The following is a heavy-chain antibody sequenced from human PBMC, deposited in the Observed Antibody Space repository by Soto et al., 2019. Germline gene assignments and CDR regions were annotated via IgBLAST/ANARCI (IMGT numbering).Heavy chain of an antibody. CDR1: GGTFSSYA. D-gene: IGHD7-27*01. CDR2: IIPIFGTA. CDR3: ASRNKDLTGVMIVY. J-gene: IGHJ4*02. Sequence: QVQLVQSGAEVKKPGSSVKVSCKASGGTFSSYAISWVRQAPGQGLEWMGGIIPIFGTANYAQKFQGRVTVTADESTSTAYMELCSLRSEDTAVYYGASRNKDLTGVMIVYWGQGTLVTVSS. V-gene: IGHV1-69*12.